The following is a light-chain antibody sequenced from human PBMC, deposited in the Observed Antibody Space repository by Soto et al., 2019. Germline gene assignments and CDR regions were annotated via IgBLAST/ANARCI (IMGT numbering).Light chain of an antibody. V-gene: IGKV3-20*01. Sequence: EIVLTQSPGTLSLSPGERATLSCRASQSVSSSHTAWYQQKPGQAPRLLIYGISNRATGIPDRFSGSGSGTDFTLTISRLESEDFAVYYGQQYGSSYTFGQGTKLEIK. CDR2: GIS. CDR1: QSVSSSH. CDR3: QQYGSSYT. J-gene: IGKJ2*01.